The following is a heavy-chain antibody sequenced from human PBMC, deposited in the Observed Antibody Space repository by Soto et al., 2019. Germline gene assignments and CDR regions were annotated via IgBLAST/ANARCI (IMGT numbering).Heavy chain of an antibody. CDR3: ARSRDGYNFVGDC. J-gene: IGHJ4*01. CDR2: INIDGSST. D-gene: IGHD5-12*01. CDR1: GFTLSSYW. Sequence: EVQLVESGGGLVQPGGSLRLSCAASGFTLSSYWMHWVRQAPGKGLVWVSRINIDGSSTSYADSVKGRFTISRDNAKNTLYLQVNSLRAEDTAVYYCARSRDGYNFVGDCWGHGTLVTVSS. V-gene: IGHV3-74*01.